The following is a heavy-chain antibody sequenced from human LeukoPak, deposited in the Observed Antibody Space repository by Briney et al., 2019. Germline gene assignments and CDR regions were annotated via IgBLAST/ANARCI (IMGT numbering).Heavy chain of an antibody. CDR2: ISGSGGST. V-gene: IGHV3-23*01. D-gene: IGHD6-19*01. CDR3: ASHSSGWYWGDWFDP. CDR1: GFTFSSYA. Sequence: PGGSLRLSCAASGFTFSSYAMSWVRQAPGKGLEWVSAISGSGGSTYYADSVKGRFTISRDNSKNTLYLQMNSLRAEDTAVYYCASHSSGWYWGDWFDPWGQGTLVTVSS. J-gene: IGHJ5*02.